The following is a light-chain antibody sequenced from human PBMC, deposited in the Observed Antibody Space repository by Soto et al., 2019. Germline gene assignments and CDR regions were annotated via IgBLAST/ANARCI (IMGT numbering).Light chain of an antibody. V-gene: IGKV1-9*01. CDR1: QGINNY. Sequence: DIQLTQSPSFLSSSVGDRVTISCRASQGINNYLAWYQQKPGKAPKLLIYVASILQSGVPSRFSGSGSGTQFILTISSLQPEDFATYYCQQLNRYPYTFGQGTKVEIK. CDR3: QQLNRYPYT. CDR2: VAS. J-gene: IGKJ2*01.